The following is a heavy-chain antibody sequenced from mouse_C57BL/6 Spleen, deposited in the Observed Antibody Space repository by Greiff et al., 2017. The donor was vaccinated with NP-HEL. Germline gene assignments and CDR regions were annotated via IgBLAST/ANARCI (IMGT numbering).Heavy chain of an antibody. D-gene: IGHD2-4*01. Sequence: VQLKESGPGLVKPSQSLSLTCSVTGYSITSGYYWNWIRQFPGNKLEWMGYISYDGSNNYNPSLKNRISITRDTSKNQFFLKLNSVTTEDTATYYCARIYDYDDFDYWGQGTTLTVSS. CDR2: ISYDGSN. CDR1: GYSITSGYY. CDR3: ARIYDYDDFDY. J-gene: IGHJ2*01. V-gene: IGHV3-6*01.